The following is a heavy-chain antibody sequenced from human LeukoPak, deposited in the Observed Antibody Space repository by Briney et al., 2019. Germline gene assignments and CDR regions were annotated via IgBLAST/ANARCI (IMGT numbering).Heavy chain of an antibody. Sequence: QSGGSLRLSCAASGFTFSSYWMSWVRQAPGKGLEWVANIKQDGSEKSYVDSVKGRFTIFGDNAKNSLYLQMNSLRAEDTAVYYCARTPGKAGFDYWGQGTLVTVSS. J-gene: IGHJ4*02. CDR2: IKQDGSEK. V-gene: IGHV3-7*01. D-gene: IGHD6-19*01. CDR1: GFTFSSYW. CDR3: ARTPGKAGFDY.